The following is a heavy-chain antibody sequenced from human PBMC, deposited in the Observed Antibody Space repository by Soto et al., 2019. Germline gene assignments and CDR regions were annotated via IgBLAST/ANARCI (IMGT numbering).Heavy chain of an antibody. J-gene: IGHJ4*02. Sequence: EVQLVESGGGLVQPGRSLRLSCAASGFTFDDYAMHWVRQAPGKGLEWVSGISWNSGSIGYADSVKGRFTISRDNAKNSQYLQMNSLRAEDTALYYCAKDKSGDIVVVPAATAFDYWGQGTLVTVSS. CDR3: AKDKSGDIVVVPAATAFDY. V-gene: IGHV3-9*01. D-gene: IGHD2-2*01. CDR1: GFTFDDYA. CDR2: ISWNSGSI.